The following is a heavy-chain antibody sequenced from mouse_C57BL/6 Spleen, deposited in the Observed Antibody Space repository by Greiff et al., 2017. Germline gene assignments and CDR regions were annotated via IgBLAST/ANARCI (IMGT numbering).Heavy chain of an antibody. J-gene: IGHJ1*03. D-gene: IGHD2-4*01. CDR3: ARQGDYDGSYWYFDV. V-gene: IGHV5-6*02. CDR1: GFTFSSYG. Sequence: DVMLVESGGDLVKPGGSLKLSCAASGFTFSSYGMSWVRQTPDKRLEWVATISSGGSYTYYPDSVKGRFTISRDNAKNTLYLQMSSLKSEDTAMYYCARQGDYDGSYWYFDVWGTGTTVTVSS. CDR2: ISSGGSYT.